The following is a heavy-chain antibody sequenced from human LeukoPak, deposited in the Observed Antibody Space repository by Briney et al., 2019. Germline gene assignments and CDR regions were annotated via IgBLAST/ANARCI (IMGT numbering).Heavy chain of an antibody. Sequence: GGSLRLSCTASGFGVNDYFMNWVRQAPGKGLEWVSVMYTTGATFYADSVKDRFTISTDSSRNTVYLQMNNLRVDDTAVYYCARRGGTEYGSGSFYFDYWGQGTLVTVSS. CDR3: ARRGGTEYGSGSFYFDY. CDR1: GFGVNDYF. V-gene: IGHV3-53*01. J-gene: IGHJ4*02. CDR2: MYTTGAT. D-gene: IGHD3-10*01.